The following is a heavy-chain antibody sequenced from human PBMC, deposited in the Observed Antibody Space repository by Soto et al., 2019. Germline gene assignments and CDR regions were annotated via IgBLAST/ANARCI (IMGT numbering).Heavy chain of an antibody. CDR1: GDSISSRDYC. CDR2: IYDGGST. D-gene: IGHD7-27*01. CDR3: TRGPSGDKVDY. V-gene: IGHV4-30-4*01. J-gene: IGHJ4*02. Sequence: QVQLQESGPGLVKPSQTLSLTCTVSGDSISSRDYCWSWIRQSPDKGLEWIGHIYDGGSTYNNPSLTRRVSISVDTSMNQFLLKLNSVSVAGTAVYYCTRGPSGDKVDYWGQGTLVTVSS.